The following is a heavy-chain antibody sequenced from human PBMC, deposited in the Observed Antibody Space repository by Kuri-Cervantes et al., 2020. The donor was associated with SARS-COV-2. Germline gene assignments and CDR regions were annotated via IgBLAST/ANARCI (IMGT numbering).Heavy chain of an antibody. D-gene: IGHD2-2*02. V-gene: IGHV3-64D*08. Sequence: GGSLRLSCSAPGFTFSNYAMHWVRQAPGKGLEYVSAISSNGGSTYYADSVKGRFTISRDNSKNTLYLQMSSLRAEDTAVYYRVKGYCSSTNCYRGGYWGQGTLVTVSS. J-gene: IGHJ4*02. CDR3: VKGYCSSTNCYRGGY. CDR1: GFTFSNYA. CDR2: ISSNGGST.